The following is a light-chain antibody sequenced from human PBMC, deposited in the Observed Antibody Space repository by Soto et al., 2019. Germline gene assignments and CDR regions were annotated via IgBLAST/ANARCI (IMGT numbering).Light chain of an antibody. CDR2: GAS. CDR1: QSVGTN. Sequence: DIVLTQSPGTLSLSPGERATLSCRASQSVGTNLAWYQQKPGQAPRLLILGASTRASGIPAKFSGSGSGTEFTLSIGSLQSEDFAIYYCQQYDNWPPRWTLGQGT. CDR3: QQYDNWPPRWT. J-gene: IGKJ2*01. V-gene: IGKV3-15*01.